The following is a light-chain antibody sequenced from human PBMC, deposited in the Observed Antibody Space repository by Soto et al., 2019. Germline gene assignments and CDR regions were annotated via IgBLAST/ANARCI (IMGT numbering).Light chain of an antibody. V-gene: IGLV1-40*01. J-gene: IGLJ1*01. CDR3: QSYDSSLSVV. Sequence: QSVLTQPPSLSGAPGQMVTISCTGSSSNIGAGFDVHWYQQLPGTAPKLLIYGNTNRPSGVPDRFSGSKSGTSASLAITRLQAEDEADYYCQSYDSSLSVVFGTGTKLTVL. CDR2: GNT. CDR1: SSNIGAGFD.